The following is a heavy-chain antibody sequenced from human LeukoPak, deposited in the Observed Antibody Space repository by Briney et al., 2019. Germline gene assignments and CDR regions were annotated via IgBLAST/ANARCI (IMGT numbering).Heavy chain of an antibody. CDR3: ARDYYDSSGYYSFDY. CDR1: GLTFSDYY. J-gene: IGHJ4*02. Sequence: GGSLRLSCAATGLTFSDYYMSLIRQAPGKGLEWVSYISSSGSTIYYADSVKGRFTISRDNAKNSLYLQMNSLRAEDTAVYYCARDYYDSSGYYSFDYWGQGTLVTVSS. CDR2: ISSSGSTI. V-gene: IGHV3-11*01. D-gene: IGHD3-22*01.